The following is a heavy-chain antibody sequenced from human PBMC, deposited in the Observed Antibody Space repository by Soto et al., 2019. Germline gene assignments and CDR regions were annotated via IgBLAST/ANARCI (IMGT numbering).Heavy chain of an antibody. Sequence: GGSLRLSCAASGFTFSSYSMNWVRQAPGKGLEWVSSISSSSSYIYYADSVKGRFTISRDNAKNSLYLQMNSLRAEDTAVYYCARAPRGGATLPYYYYYGMDVWGQGTTVTVSS. CDR2: ISSSSSYI. D-gene: IGHD1-26*01. CDR3: ARAPRGGATLPYYYYYGMDV. CDR1: GFTFSSYS. J-gene: IGHJ6*02. V-gene: IGHV3-21*01.